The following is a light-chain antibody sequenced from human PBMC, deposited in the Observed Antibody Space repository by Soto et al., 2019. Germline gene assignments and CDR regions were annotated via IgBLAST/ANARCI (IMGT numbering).Light chain of an antibody. CDR1: SSNIGTNP. V-gene: IGLV1-44*01. J-gene: IGLJ1*01. CDR3: ADWDDSLNGHV. Sequence: QSVLTQPPSASGTPGQRVTISCSGSSSNIGTNPVNWYQQLPGTAPKLLIYTNYQRPSGVPDRFSGSKSGTSASLAISGLQSEDEADYYCADWDDSLNGHVFGTGTRSPS. CDR2: TNY.